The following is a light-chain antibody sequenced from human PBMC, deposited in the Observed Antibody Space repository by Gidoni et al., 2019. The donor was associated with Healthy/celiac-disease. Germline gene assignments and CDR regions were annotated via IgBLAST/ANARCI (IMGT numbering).Light chain of an antibody. V-gene: IGKV1-39*01. J-gene: IGKJ1*01. CDR2: AAS. Sequence: DIQMTQSPSSLSASVGDRVTITCRASQSISSYLNWYQQKPGKAPKLLSYAASSLQSGVPSRFSGSGSGTDFTLTISSLQPEDFATYYCQQSYSTPWTFGQETKVEIK. CDR3: QQSYSTPWT. CDR1: QSISSY.